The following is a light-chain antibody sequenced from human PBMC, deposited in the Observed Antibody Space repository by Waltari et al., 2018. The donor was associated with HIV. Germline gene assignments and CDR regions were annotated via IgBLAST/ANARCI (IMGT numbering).Light chain of an antibody. CDR2: NVS. Sequence: SALPPPASVSGSPGPSITISCSGTSGDVGGYNFVSRFQKHPGKAPQLIIYNVSSRPSGVSIRFSGSRSANTASLTISGLQVEDEADYFCSSYTSSGPRYVLFGGGTRLTVL. CDR1: SGDVGGYNF. J-gene: IGLJ2*01. V-gene: IGLV2-14*03. CDR3: SSYTSSGPRYVL.